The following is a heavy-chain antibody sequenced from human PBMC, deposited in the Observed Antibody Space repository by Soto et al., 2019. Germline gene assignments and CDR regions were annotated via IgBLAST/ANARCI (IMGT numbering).Heavy chain of an antibody. CDR3: AGDSGSDYIFDY. V-gene: IGHV1-69*08. CDR2: IIPILGIA. J-gene: IGHJ4*02. CDR1: GGTFSSYT. D-gene: IGHD4-4*01. Sequence: QVQLVQSGAEVKKPGSSVKVSCKASGGTFSSYTISWVRQAPGQGLEWMGRIIPILGIANYAQKFQGRVTITEDKSTSTAYMEVSSLRSEDTAVYYCAGDSGSDYIFDYWGQGTLVTVSS.